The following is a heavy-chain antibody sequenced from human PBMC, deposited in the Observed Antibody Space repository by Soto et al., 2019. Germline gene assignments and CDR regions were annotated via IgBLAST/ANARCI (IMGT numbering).Heavy chain of an antibody. Sequence: QVQLMQSAGEVKKPGASVRVSFKASGYTFIRYGMTWVRQAPGERLEWLGWISPYNDYTIYAQKVQGRVTMTTDTSTRTVYMDLRGLRSDDTAVYYCARGGYYDNSWGKLNHYGLDVWGQGTSVTVSS. V-gene: IGHV1-18*01. CDR1: GYTFIRYG. J-gene: IGHJ6*02. CDR3: ARGGYYDNSWGKLNHYGLDV. D-gene: IGHD3-16*01. CDR2: ISPYNDYT.